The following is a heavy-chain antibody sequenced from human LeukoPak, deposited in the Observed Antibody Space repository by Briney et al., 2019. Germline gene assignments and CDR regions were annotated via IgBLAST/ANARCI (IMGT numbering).Heavy chain of an antibody. Sequence: GRSLRLSCAASGFTFSSYWTSWVRQAPGEGLEWVANIKQDGSEKYYVDSVKGRFTINRDNAKNSLYLQMNSLRAEDTAVYYCARERGGFDPWGQGTLVTVSS. V-gene: IGHV3-7*01. CDR3: ARERGGFDP. D-gene: IGHD2-15*01. CDR1: GFTFSSYW. CDR2: IKQDGSEK. J-gene: IGHJ5*02.